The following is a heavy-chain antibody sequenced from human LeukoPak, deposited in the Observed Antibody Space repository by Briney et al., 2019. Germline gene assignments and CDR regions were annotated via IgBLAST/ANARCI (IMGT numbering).Heavy chain of an antibody. J-gene: IGHJ4*02. CDR1: GYTFTGYY. CDR3: ASSIVGAPSWWY. V-gene: IGHV1-2*02. CDR2: VNPNSGGT. D-gene: IGHD1-26*01. Sequence: ASVKVSCKASGYTFTGYYMHWVRQAPGQGLEWMGWVNPNSGGTNYAQKFQGRVTMTRDTSISTAYMELSRLRSDDTAVYYCASSIVGAPSWWYWGQGTLVTVSS.